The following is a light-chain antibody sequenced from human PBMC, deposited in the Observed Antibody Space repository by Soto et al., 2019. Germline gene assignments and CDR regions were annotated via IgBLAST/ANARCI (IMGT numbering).Light chain of an antibody. CDR1: QSFSSSY. Sequence: EIVLTQSPGTLSLSPGERATLSCRASQSFSSSYLAWYQQKPGQAPRLLIYGASSRATGIPDRFSGSGSGTDFPLTISRLEPEDFALYYCQRYGTKIPFGQGTRREI. V-gene: IGKV3-20*01. CDR2: GAS. J-gene: IGKJ5*01. CDR3: QRYGTKIP.